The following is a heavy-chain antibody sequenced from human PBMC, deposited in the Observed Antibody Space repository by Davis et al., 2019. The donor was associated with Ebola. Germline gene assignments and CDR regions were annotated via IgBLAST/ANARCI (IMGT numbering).Heavy chain of an antibody. CDR3: ARTLTFDL. Sequence: AASVKVSCKASGYTFTSYGISWVRQAPGQGLEWMGWISAYNGNTNYAQKLQGRVTITADESTSTAYMELSSLRSEDTAVYYCARTLTFDLWGQGTLVTVS. CDR1: GYTFTSYG. D-gene: IGHD3-9*01. CDR2: ISAYNGNT. J-gene: IGHJ4*02. V-gene: IGHV1-18*04.